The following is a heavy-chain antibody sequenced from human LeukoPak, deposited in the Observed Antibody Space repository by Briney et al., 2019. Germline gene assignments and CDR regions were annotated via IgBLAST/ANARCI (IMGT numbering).Heavy chain of an antibody. CDR2: IYYSGST. V-gene: IGHV4-59*08. D-gene: IGHD1-14*01. Sequence: SETLSLTCTVSGGSISSYYWSWIRQPPGKGLEWIGYIYYSGSTNYNPSLKSRVTISVDTSKNQFSLKLSSVTAADTAVYYCARSRTHAFDIWGQGTMVTVSS. J-gene: IGHJ3*02. CDR3: ARSRTHAFDI. CDR1: GGSISSYY.